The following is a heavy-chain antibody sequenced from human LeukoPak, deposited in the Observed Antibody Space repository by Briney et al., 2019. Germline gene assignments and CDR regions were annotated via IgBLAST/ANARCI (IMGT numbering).Heavy chain of an antibody. D-gene: IGHD3-22*01. V-gene: IGHV4-4*07. CDR1: GGSISSDY. Sequence: PSETLFLTCSVSGGSISSDYWSWIRQPAGKGREWIGRIYTSGSTNYNPSLKSRVTMSVHTSKNQFFLKLSSVNAADTAVYYCARHRYYYDSSSYRFDYWGQGTLVSVSS. CDR3: ARHRYYYDSSSYRFDY. J-gene: IGHJ4*02. CDR2: IYTSGST.